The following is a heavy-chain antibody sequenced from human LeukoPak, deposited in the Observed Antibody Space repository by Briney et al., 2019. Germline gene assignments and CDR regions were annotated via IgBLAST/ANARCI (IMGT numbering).Heavy chain of an antibody. D-gene: IGHD2-15*01. J-gene: IGHJ4*02. V-gene: IGHV3-30*18. CDR2: ISYDGSKK. CDR1: GFTFSSYG. Sequence: GGSLRLSCAASGFTFSSYGMHWVRQAPGKGLEWVAVISYDGSKKYYADSVKGRFTISRDNSKNTLYLQMNSLRAEDTAVYYCAKGTRGGSRYRGGLDSDYWGQGTLVTVSS. CDR3: AKGTRGGSRYRGGLDSDY.